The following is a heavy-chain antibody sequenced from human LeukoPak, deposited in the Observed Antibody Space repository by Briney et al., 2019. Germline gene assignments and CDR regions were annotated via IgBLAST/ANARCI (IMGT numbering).Heavy chain of an antibody. J-gene: IGHJ5*02. CDR1: GGSISSGLYS. CDR3: ARLQCCSGTSCYWFDP. V-gene: IGHV4-30-2*01. D-gene: IGHD2-2*01. CDR2: IYHTGST. Sequence: SETLSLTCDVSGGSISSGLYSWSWIRQPLGKGLEWIGYIYHTGSTYYNPSLKSRVTISVDTSKNQFSLRLSSVTAADAAVYYCARLQCCSGTSCYWFDPWGQGTLVTVSS.